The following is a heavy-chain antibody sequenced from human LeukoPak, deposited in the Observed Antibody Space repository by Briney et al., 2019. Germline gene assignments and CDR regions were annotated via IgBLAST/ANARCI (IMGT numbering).Heavy chain of an antibody. CDR2: IYYSGST. J-gene: IGHJ3*02. CDR1: GGSISSRSYY. V-gene: IGHV4-39*01. D-gene: IGHD2-15*01. CDR3: ARHTRSIDAFDI. Sequence: SETLSLTCTVSGGSISSRSYYWGWIRQPPGKGLVWIGSIYYSGSTYYNPSLKSRVTISVDTSKNQFSLKLSSVTAADTAVYYCARHTRSIDAFDIWGQGTMVTVSS.